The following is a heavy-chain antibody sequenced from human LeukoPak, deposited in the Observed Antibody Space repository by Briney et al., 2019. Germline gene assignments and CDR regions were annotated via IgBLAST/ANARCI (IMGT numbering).Heavy chain of an antibody. D-gene: IGHD3-10*01. CDR1: GFTFGDYA. CDR3: TRDPIWFGELLKDYYYYYGMDV. V-gene: IGHV3-49*04. Sequence: PGRSLRLSCTASGFTFGDYAMSWVRQAPGKGLEWVGFIRSKAYGGTTEYAASVKGRFTISRDDSKSIAYLQMNSLKTEDTAVYYCTRDPIWFGELLKDYYYYYGMDVWGQGTTVTVSS. CDR2: IRSKAYGGTT. J-gene: IGHJ6*02.